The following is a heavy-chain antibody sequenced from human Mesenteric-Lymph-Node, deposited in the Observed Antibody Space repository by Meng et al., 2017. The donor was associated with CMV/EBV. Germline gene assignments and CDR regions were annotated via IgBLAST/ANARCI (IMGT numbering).Heavy chain of an antibody. CDR3: VREWSAFDY. Sequence: SETLSLTCTVSGGSISSYYWSWIRQPPGKGLEWIGYIYYTGSTNYNPSLKSRVTISVDTSKDQFSLKLNSVTAADTAVYYCVREWSAFDYWGQGRLVTVSS. V-gene: IGHV4-59*01. CDR2: IYYTGST. J-gene: IGHJ4*02. CDR1: GGSISSYY. D-gene: IGHD2-15*01.